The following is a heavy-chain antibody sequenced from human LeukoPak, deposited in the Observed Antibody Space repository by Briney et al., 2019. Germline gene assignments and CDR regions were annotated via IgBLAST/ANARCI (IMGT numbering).Heavy chain of an antibody. J-gene: IGHJ3*02. D-gene: IGHD1-1*01. Sequence: KTSETLSLTCAVYGGSFSYYYWNWIRQPPGKGLEWIGEIYHSGRTYYNPALKSRVTMSVDMSKNQFSLRLTSVTAADTAVYCCASIPTNGGNAFDIWGQGTMVTVSS. CDR1: GGSFSYYY. CDR2: IYHSGRT. CDR3: ASIPTNGGNAFDI. V-gene: IGHV4-34*01.